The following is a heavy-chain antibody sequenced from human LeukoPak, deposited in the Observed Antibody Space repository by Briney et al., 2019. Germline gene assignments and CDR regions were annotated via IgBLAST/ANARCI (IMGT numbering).Heavy chain of an antibody. CDR1: GFTFSGYA. CDR2: ISGPGGST. Sequence: GGSLRLSCAASGFTFSGYAMSWVRQAPGKGLEWVSTISGPGGSTYYTDSVKGRFTISRDNSKNTVFLQMNSLRAEDTAVYYCARDYGGHPNWDYWGQGTLVTVSS. V-gene: IGHV3-23*01. CDR3: ARDYGGHPNWDY. D-gene: IGHD4-17*01. J-gene: IGHJ4*02.